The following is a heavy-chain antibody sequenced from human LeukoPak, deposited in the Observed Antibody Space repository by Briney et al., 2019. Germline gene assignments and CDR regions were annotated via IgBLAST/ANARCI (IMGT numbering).Heavy chain of an antibody. CDR2: IWYDGSNK. D-gene: IGHD3-10*01. CDR1: GFTFSSCG. Sequence: GGSLRLSCAASGFTFSSCGMHWVRQAPGKGLEWVAVIWYDGSNKYYADSVKGRFTISRDNSKNTLYLQMNSLRAEDTAVYYCAKTAHYGSGSYAGYYYYMDVWGKGTTVTVSS. CDR3: AKTAHYGSGSYAGYYYYMDV. J-gene: IGHJ6*03. V-gene: IGHV3-33*06.